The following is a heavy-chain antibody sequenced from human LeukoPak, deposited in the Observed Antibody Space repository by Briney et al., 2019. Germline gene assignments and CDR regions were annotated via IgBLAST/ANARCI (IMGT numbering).Heavy chain of an antibody. J-gene: IGHJ6*02. V-gene: IGHV3-23*01. CDR2: ISGSGGST. CDR1: GFTFSSYA. CDR3: AKWRVVAATIYYYYYYGMDV. Sequence: PGGSLRLSCAASGFTFSSYAMSRVRQAPGKGLEWVSAISGSGGSTYYADSVKGRFTISRDNSKNTLYLQMNSLRAEDTAVYYCAKWRVVAATIYYYYYYGMDVWGQGTTVTVSS. D-gene: IGHD2-15*01.